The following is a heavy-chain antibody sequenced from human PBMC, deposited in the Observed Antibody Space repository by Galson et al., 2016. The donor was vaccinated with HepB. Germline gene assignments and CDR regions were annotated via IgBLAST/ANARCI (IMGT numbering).Heavy chain of an antibody. Sequence: TLSLTCTVSGASLGDGDYYWSWIRQHPGKGLEWIGYIFDSGTTYYNPSLKSRISMSMDKSKHQLSLKLNSLTAADTAVYYCAREDMAVPGGGRNLWGQGTLVTVSS. CDR3: AREDMAVPGGGRNL. J-gene: IGHJ5*02. CDR1: GASLGDGDYY. V-gene: IGHV4-31*03. D-gene: IGHD6-19*01. CDR2: IFDSGTT.